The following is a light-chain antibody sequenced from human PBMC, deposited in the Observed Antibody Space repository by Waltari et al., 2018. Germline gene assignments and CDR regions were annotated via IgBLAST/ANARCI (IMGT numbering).Light chain of an antibody. CDR2: DAS. V-gene: IGKV3-11*01. CDR1: QSVSSS. J-gene: IGKJ5*01. CDR3: QQRSKWPIT. Sequence: EIVLTQSPATLSLSPGERATPSCRASQSVSSSFGLYQQRPGQAPRLLIYDASSRATGIPARFSGSGSGTDFTLTISSLEPEDFAVYYCQQRSKWPITFGQGTRLEIK.